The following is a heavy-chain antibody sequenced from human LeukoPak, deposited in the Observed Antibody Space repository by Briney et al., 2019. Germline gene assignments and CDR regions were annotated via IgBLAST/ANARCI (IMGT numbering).Heavy chain of an antibody. V-gene: IGHV1-18*01. D-gene: IGHD4-17*01. CDR3: ARDLSLGRHDYGEPFDY. J-gene: IGHJ4*02. Sequence: ASVMVSCKTSGFTFTNYGISWVRQAPGQGPEWMGWISGYNGNTNYVQKFQGRVTMTTDTSTSTAYMELRSLRSDDTAVYYCARDLSLGRHDYGEPFDYWGQGTLVTVSS. CDR2: ISGYNGNT. CDR1: GFTFTNYG.